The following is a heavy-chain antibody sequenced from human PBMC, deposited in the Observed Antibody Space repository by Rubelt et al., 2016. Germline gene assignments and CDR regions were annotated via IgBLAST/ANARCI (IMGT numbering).Heavy chain of an antibody. J-gene: IGHJ4*02. D-gene: IGHD1-26*01. V-gene: IGHV3-33*01. CDR2: IWYDGSNK. CDR3: ARGGMGGSTGYFDY. CDR1: GFTFSIYG. Sequence: GGVVQPGRSLRLSCAASGFTFSIYGMHWVRQAPGKGLEWVAVIWYDGSNKYYADSVKGRFTISRDNSKNTLYLQMNSLRAEDTAVYYCARGGMGGSTGYFDYWGQGTLVTVSS.